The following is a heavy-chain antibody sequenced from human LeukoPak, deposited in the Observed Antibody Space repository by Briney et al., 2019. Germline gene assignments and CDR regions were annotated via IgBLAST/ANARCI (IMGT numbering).Heavy chain of an antibody. Sequence: SETLSLTRTVSGGSISSSNYYWAWVRHPPGKGLEWSGSIYYSGTTYYNPSLKSRVIISVDTSKNQFSLRLSSVTAADTAVYHCARHVRGYSYGFGTFDYWGQGALVTVSS. CDR3: ARHVRGYSYGFGTFDY. CDR1: GGSISSSNYY. V-gene: IGHV4-39*01. CDR2: IYYSGTT. J-gene: IGHJ4*02. D-gene: IGHD5-18*01.